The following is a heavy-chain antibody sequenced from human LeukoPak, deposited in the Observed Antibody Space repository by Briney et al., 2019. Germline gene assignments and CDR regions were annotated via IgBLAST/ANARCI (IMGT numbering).Heavy chain of an antibody. V-gene: IGHV4-39*07. CDR3: ASLTLSIAAAGAAYGY. J-gene: IGHJ4*02. Sequence: PSETLSLTCTVSGGSISSSSYYWGWIRQPPGKGLEWIGSIYYSGSTYYNPSLKSRVTISVDTSKNQFSLKLSSVTAADTAVYYCASLTLSIAAAGAAYGYWGQGTLVTVSS. D-gene: IGHD6-13*01. CDR2: IYYSGST. CDR1: GGSISSSSYY.